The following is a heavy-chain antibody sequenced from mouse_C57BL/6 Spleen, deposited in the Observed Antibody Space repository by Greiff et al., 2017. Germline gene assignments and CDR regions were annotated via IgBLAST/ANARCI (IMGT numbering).Heavy chain of an antibody. D-gene: IGHD1-1*01. CDR2: IDPEDGET. V-gene: IGHV14-2*01. CDR1: GFNIKDYY. CDR3: APPITTWGYFDV. Sequence: VQLKESGAELVKPGASVKLSCTASGFNIKDYYMHWVKQRTEQGLEWIGRIDPEDGETKYAPKFQGKATITADTSSNTAYLQLSSLTSEDTAVDYCAPPITTWGYFDVWGTGTTVTVSS. J-gene: IGHJ1*03.